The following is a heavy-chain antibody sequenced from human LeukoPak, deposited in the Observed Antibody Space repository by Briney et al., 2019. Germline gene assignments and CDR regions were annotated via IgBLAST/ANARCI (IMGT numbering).Heavy chain of an antibody. Sequence: GGSLRLSCAASGFTFSSSWMHWVRQAPGKALVWVSRINSDESTTTYADSVKGRFTISRDNAKNTLYLQMNSLRAEDTAVYYCATGKTLRYYDYWGQGTLVTVSS. J-gene: IGHJ4*02. CDR1: GFTFSSSW. CDR2: INSDESTT. V-gene: IGHV3-74*01. D-gene: IGHD3-9*01. CDR3: ATGKTLRYYDY.